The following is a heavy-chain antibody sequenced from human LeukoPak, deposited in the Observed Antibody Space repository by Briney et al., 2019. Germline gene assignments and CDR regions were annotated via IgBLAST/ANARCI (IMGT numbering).Heavy chain of an antibody. CDR3: ARDGYSSSPDY. D-gene: IGHD6-6*01. CDR2: INPNSGGT. Sequence: ASVKVSCKASGSTYTDYYIHCVRQAPGQGLEWMGWINPNSGGTNYAQRLQGRVTMTRDTSISTAYMELSRLRSDDTAVYYCARDGYSSSPDYWGQGTLVTVSS. CDR1: GSTYTDYY. J-gene: IGHJ4*02. V-gene: IGHV1-2*02.